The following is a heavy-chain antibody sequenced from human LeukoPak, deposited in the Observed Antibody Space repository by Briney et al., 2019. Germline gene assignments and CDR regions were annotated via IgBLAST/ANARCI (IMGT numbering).Heavy chain of an antibody. V-gene: IGHV4-30-4*01. CDR1: GGSISSSDYY. CDR2: ISYSGST. D-gene: IGHD3-3*01. Sequence: SETLSLTCTVSGGSISSSDYYWSWIRQSPGKGLEWIGYISYSGSTYSNPSLKSRVSISVDTSKNQFSLKVSSVTAADTAVYYCARKGLRSGYVPLDYWGQGTLVTVSS. CDR3: ARKGLRSGYVPLDY. J-gene: IGHJ4*02.